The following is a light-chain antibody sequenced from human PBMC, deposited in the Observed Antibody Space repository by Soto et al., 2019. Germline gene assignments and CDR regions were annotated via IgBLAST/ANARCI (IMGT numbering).Light chain of an antibody. V-gene: IGLV2-8*01. CDR3: GSYAERKTFL. J-gene: IGLJ2*01. Sequence: QSVLTQPPSASGSPGQSVTISCTGTSSDVGAYDYVSWYQRHPGKAPKLILYEVNKRPSGIPDRFSGSKSGNTASLTVSGLQAEDEADYFCGSYAERKTFLFGGGTKLTVL. CDR1: SSDVGAYDY. CDR2: EVN.